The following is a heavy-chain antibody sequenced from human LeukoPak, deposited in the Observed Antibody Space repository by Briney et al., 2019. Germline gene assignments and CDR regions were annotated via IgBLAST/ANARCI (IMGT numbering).Heavy chain of an antibody. CDR1: GFTFDDYV. CDR3: GKDIQNPYHDILTGYAIDY. V-gene: IGHV3-9*01. J-gene: IGHJ4*02. D-gene: IGHD3-9*01. CDR2: ISGSSDDM. Sequence: PGGSLRLSCAASGFTFDDYVMHWVRQAPGKGLEWVSSISGSSDDMDYADSVRGRFTISRDNAQNSLYLQMNSLRPEDTASYYCGKDIQNPYHDILTGYAIDYWGQGTLITVSS.